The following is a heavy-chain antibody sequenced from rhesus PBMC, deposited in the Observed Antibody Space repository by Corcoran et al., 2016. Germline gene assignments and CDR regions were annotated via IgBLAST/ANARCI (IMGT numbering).Heavy chain of an antibody. CDR3: ARRREELQAFDY. CDR2: IYWDDDK. J-gene: IGHJ4*01. CDR1: GFSISTSGMG. V-gene: IGHV2-174*01. D-gene: IGHD1-44*02. Sequence: QVTLKESGPALVKPTQTLTLTCTFSGFSISTSGMGVGWIRQPPGKALEWLALIYWDDDKFYNTSRKSRLTFSKDTSKNQVVLTMTNLVPVDTATYYCARRREELQAFDYWGQGVLVTVSS.